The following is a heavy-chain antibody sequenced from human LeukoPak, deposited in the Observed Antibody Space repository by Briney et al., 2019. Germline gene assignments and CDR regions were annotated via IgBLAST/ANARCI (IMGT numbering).Heavy chain of an antibody. CDR3: ARGGYYGSGRYYFDS. D-gene: IGHD3-3*01. Sequence: GGSLRLSCAASAFTFSSYWMTWVRQAPGKGLEWVANIKHDGSDKNYVDSVKGRFTISRDNAKNSLYLQMNSLRAEDTAVYYCARGGYYGSGRYYFDSWGQGTLVTVSS. J-gene: IGHJ4*02. CDR1: AFTFSSYW. CDR2: IKHDGSDK. V-gene: IGHV3-7*01.